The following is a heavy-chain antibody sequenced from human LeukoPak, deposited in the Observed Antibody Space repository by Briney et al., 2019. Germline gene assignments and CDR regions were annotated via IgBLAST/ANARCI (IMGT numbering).Heavy chain of an antibody. CDR2: ISYDGSNK. J-gene: IGHJ4*02. CDR1: GFTFSSYA. CDR3: ARDGLGYSYDSGNQDY. Sequence: GGSLRLSCAAPGFTFSSYAMHWVRQAPGKGLEWVAVISYDGSNKYYADSVKGRFTISRDNSKNTLYLQMNSLRAEDTAVYYCARDGLGYSYDSGNQDYWGQGTLVTVSS. D-gene: IGHD5-18*01. V-gene: IGHV3-30*04.